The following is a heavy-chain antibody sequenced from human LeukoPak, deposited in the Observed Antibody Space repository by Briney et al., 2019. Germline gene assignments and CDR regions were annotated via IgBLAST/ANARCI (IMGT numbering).Heavy chain of an antibody. V-gene: IGHV4-30-4*07. CDR2: IYYSGST. CDR3: AKDLSSASYTYYYYYMDV. D-gene: IGHD6-25*01. Sequence: PSQTLSLTCAVSGGSISSGGYSWSWIRQPPGKGLEWIGYIYYSGSTYYNPSLKSRVTISLDTSKNQFSLKVSSVTAADTAIYYCAKDLSSASYTYYYYYMDVWGKGTTVTVSS. CDR1: GGSISSGGYS. J-gene: IGHJ6*03.